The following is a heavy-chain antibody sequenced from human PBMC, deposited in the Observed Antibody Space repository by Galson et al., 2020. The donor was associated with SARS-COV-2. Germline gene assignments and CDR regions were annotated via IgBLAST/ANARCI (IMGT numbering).Heavy chain of an antibody. Sequence: GGSLRLSCAASGFTFSSYWMSWVRQAPGKGLEWVANIKQDGSEKYYVDSVKGRFTISRDNAKNSLYLQMNSLRAEDTAVFYCARPQGYCTNGVCHPYYFDYWGQGTLVAVSP. J-gene: IGHJ4*02. CDR2: IKQDGSEK. V-gene: IGHV3-7*01. CDR1: GFTFSSYW. D-gene: IGHD2-8*01. CDR3: ARPQGYCTNGVCHPYYFDY.